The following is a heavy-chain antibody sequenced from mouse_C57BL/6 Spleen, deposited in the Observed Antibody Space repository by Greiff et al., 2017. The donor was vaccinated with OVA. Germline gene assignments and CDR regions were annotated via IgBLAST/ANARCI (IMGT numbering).Heavy chain of an antibody. CDR3: ARDGPYYYGSSYWYFDV. D-gene: IGHD1-1*01. CDR2: ISDGGSYT. Sequence: DVMLVESGGGLVKPGGSLKLSCAASGFTFSSYAMSWVRQTPEKRLEWVATISDGGSYTYYPDNVKGRFTISRDNAKNNLYLQMSHLKSEDTAMYYCARDGPYYYGSSYWYFDVWGTGTTGTGSS. J-gene: IGHJ1*03. V-gene: IGHV5-4*03. CDR1: GFTFSSYA.